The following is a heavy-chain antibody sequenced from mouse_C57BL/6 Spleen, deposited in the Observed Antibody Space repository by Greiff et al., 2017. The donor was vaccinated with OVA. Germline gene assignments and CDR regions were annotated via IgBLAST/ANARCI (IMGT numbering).Heavy chain of an antibody. CDR2: IYPGDGDT. CDR1: GYAFSSSW. J-gene: IGHJ3*01. D-gene: IGHD2-4*01. CDR3: AYYDYDDAY. V-gene: IGHV1-82*01. Sequence: QVHVKQSGPELVKPGASVKISCKASGYAFSSSWMNWVKQRPGKGLEWIGRIYPGDGDTDYNGKFKGKATLTADKSSSTAYMQLSSLTSEDSAVYFCAYYDYDDAYWGQGTLVTVSA.